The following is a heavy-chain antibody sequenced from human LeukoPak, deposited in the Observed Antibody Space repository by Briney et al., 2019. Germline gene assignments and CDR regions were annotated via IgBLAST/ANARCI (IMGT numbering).Heavy chain of an antibody. V-gene: IGHV1-2*02. CDR1: GYIFIDYY. D-gene: IGHD5-12*01. CDR2: INPNSGVT. Sequence: ASVKVSCKSSGYIFIDYYIHWVRQAPGQGPEWMGWINPNSGVTEYAQNFQGRVTMTRDTSVSTAYMDLSRLRSDDTAVYYCARGFGYSGSSRDAFDIWGQGTLVAVSA. J-gene: IGHJ3*02. CDR3: ARGFGYSGSSRDAFDI.